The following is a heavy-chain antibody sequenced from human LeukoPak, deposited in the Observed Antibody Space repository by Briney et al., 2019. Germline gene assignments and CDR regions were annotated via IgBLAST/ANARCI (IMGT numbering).Heavy chain of an antibody. D-gene: IGHD5-18*01. J-gene: IGHJ5*02. CDR2: ISGSGGST. CDR1: GFTFSSYA. CDR3: AKLSLRYGYRGWFDP. V-gene: IGHV3-23*01. Sequence: GGSLRLSCAASGFTFSSYAMSWFRQAPGKGLEWVPDISGSGGSTYYAASVKGRFTISRDNSKNTLYLQMNSLRADDTAVYHCAKLSLRYGYRGWFDPWGQGTLVTVSS.